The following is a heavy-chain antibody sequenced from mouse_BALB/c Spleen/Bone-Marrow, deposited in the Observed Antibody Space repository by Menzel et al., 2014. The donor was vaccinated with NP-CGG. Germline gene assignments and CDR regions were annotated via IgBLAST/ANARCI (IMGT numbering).Heavy chain of an antibody. D-gene: IGHD2-3*01. V-gene: IGHV14-3*02. CDR2: IDPANGST. CDR1: GFNIKDTY. Sequence: VQLQQPGAELVKPGASVKLSCTASGFNIKDTYMHWVKQRPEQGLEWIGRIDPANGSTKYDPKFQGKATITADTSSNTAYLQLSSLTSEDTAVYYCARNGYYVYYYAMDYWGQGTSVTVSS. J-gene: IGHJ4*01. CDR3: ARNGYYVYYYAMDY.